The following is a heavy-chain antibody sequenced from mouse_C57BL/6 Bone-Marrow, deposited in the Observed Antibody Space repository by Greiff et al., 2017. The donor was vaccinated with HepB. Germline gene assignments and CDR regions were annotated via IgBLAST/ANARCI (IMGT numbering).Heavy chain of an antibody. CDR1: GYTFTSYD. CDR2: IYPRDGRT. J-gene: IGHJ3*01. CDR3: ARGDVSIAGRAY. V-gene: IGHV1-85*01. D-gene: IGHD1-1*01. Sequence: QVQLKESGPELVKPGASVKLSCKASGYTFTSYDINWVKQRPGQGLEWIGWIYPRDGRTKYNEECKGKATLTGDTSSSTAYMELNRLTSGYSAVSFCARGDVSIAGRAYWGQGTLVTVSA.